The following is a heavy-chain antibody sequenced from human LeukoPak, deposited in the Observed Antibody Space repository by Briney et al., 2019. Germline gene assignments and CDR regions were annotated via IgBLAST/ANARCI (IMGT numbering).Heavy chain of an antibody. Sequence: PSETLSLTCTVSGGSISSYYWSWIRQPAGKGLEWIGRIYTSGSTNYNPSLKSRVTMSVDTSKNQFSLKLSSVTAADTAVYYCARGRTVTRDQLRYYYYGMDVWGQGTTVTVSS. J-gene: IGHJ6*02. CDR1: GGSISSYY. CDR2: IYTSGST. D-gene: IGHD4-17*01. CDR3: ARGRTVTRDQLRYYYYGMDV. V-gene: IGHV4-4*07.